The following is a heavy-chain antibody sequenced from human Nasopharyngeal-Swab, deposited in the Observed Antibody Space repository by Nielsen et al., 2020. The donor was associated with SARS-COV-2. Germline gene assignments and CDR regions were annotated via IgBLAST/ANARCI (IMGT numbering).Heavy chain of an antibody. CDR2: IYYSGST. V-gene: IGHV4-59*13. D-gene: IGHD5-24*01. CDR3: ARVSWDGYYYYYGLDV. Sequence: SETLSLTCTVSGGSISSNYWSWIRQPPGKGLEWIGYIYYSGSTNYNPSLSSRVTISVDTSKNQFSLKLSSVTAADTAVYYCARVSWDGYYYYYGLDVWGQGTTVTVSS. J-gene: IGHJ6*02. CDR1: GGSISSNY.